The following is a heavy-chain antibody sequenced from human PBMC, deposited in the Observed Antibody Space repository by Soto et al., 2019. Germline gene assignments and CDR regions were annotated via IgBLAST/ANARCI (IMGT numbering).Heavy chain of an antibody. CDR1: GFTFTRYS. V-gene: IGHV3-21*01. CDR3: ARESEDLTSNFDY. CDR2: ISSTTNYI. Sequence: VGSLRLSFAASGFTFTRYSMNWVRQAPGKGLEWVSSISSTTNYIYYADSMKGRFTVSRDNAKNSVYLEMNSLSAEDTALYYCARESEDLTSNFDYWGQGTLVTVSS. J-gene: IGHJ4*02.